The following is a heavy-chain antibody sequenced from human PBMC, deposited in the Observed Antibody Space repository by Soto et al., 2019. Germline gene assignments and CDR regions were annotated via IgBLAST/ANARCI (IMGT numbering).Heavy chain of an antibody. J-gene: IGHJ6*02. CDR2: ISSSSSTI. Sequence: GESLKISCAASGFTFSSYSMNWVRQAPGKGLEWVSYISSSSSTIYYADSVKGRFTISRDNAKNSLYLQMNSLRDEDTAVYYCARDERITIFGVVIIPGNGMDFWGQGTTVTVSS. CDR3: ARDERITIFGVVIIPGNGMDF. D-gene: IGHD3-3*01. CDR1: GFTFSSYS. V-gene: IGHV3-48*02.